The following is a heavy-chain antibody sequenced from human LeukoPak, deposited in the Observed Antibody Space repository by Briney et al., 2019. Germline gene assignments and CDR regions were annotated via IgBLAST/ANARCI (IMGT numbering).Heavy chain of an antibody. CDR1: GFTFSSYN. J-gene: IGHJ4*02. Sequence: GGSLRLSCAASGFTFSSYNINWVRQAPGKGLEWVSSISSSSSYINYADSVKGRFTISRDNAKNSLYLQMNSLRAEDTAVYYCARRHYYDSSGYYGSFDYWGQGTLVTVSS. D-gene: IGHD3-22*01. V-gene: IGHV3-21*01. CDR2: ISSSSSYI. CDR3: ARRHYYDSSGYYGSFDY.